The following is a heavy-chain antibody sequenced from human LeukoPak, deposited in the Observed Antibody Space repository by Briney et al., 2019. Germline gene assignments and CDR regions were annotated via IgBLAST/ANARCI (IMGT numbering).Heavy chain of an antibody. CDR3: ARDRHNDILTGYLDY. Sequence: ASVKVSCKASGYTFTSYAMHWVRQAPGQRVEWMGWINAGNGNTKYSQKFQGRVTITRDTSASTAYMELSSLRSEDTAVYYCARDRHNDILTGYLDYWGQGTLVTVSS. D-gene: IGHD3-9*01. J-gene: IGHJ4*02. CDR1: GYTFTSYA. V-gene: IGHV1-3*01. CDR2: INAGNGNT.